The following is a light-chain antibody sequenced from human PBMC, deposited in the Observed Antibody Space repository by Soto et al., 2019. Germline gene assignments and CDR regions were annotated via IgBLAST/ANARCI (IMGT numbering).Light chain of an antibody. CDR1: SSDVGGYNY. CDR2: EVS. V-gene: IGLV2-14*01. Sequence: QSALTQPASVSGSPGQSITISCTGTSSDVGGYNYVSWYQQHPGKAPKLMIYEVSNRPSGVSNRFSGSKSGNTDSLTISGLQAEDEADYYCSSYTSRSIDYVFGTGTKVTVL. CDR3: SSYTSRSIDYV. J-gene: IGLJ1*01.